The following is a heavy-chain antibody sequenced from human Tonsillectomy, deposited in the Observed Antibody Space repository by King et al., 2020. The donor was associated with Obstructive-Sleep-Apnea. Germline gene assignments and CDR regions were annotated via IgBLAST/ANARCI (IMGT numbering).Heavy chain of an antibody. D-gene: IGHD6-13*01. CDR1: GGSISSGDYY. CDR3: ARGRSSSWYGEERTEDVDY. V-gene: IGHV4-30-4*01. Sequence: VQLPESGPGLVKPSQTLSLTCTVSGGSISSGDYYWSWIRQPPGKGLEWIGYIYYSGSTYYNPSLKSRVTISVDTSKNQFSLKLSSVTAADTAVYYCARGRSSSWYGEERTEDVDYWGQGTLVTVSS. CDR2: IYYSGST. J-gene: IGHJ4*02.